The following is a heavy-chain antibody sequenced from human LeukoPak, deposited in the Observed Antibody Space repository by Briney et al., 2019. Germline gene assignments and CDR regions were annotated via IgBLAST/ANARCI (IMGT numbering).Heavy chain of an antibody. CDR3: ARDLKDYYDSSGYYPDY. D-gene: IGHD3-22*01. CDR2: IRYDGSNK. V-gene: IGHV3-30*02. J-gene: IGHJ4*02. Sequence: PGGSLRLSCAASGFTFSSYGMHWVRQAPGKGLEWVAFIRYDGSNKYYADSVKGRFTISRDNSKNTLYLQMNSLRAEDTAVYYCARDLKDYYDSSGYYPDYWGQGTLVTVSS. CDR1: GFTFSSYG.